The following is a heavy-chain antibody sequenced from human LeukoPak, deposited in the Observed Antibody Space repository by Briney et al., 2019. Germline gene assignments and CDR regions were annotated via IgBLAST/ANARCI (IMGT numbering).Heavy chain of an antibody. CDR1: GGSISSSSYY. V-gene: IGHV4-39*07. D-gene: IGHD2-15*01. CDR2: IYYSGST. CDR3: ARYLAATLGDDAFDI. J-gene: IGHJ3*02. Sequence: SETLSLTCTVSGGSISSSSYYWGWIRQPPGKGLEWIGSIYYSGSTYYNPSLKSRATISIDTSKNQFSLRLSSVTAADTAVYYCARYLAATLGDDAFDIWGQGTMVTVSS.